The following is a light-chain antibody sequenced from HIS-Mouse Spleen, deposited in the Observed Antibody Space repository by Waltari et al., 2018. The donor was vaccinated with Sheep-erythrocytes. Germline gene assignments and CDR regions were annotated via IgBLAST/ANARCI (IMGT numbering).Light chain of an antibody. CDR1: SSDVGRYNL. CDR2: EGR. V-gene: IGLV2-23*01. Sequence: QSALTQPASVSGSPGQSITISCTGTSSDVGRYNLVSWYQQHPGKAPKLVIYEGRKRPSGVAKCVSGSKSGNTASLTISGLQAEDEADYYCCSYAGSSTPWVFGGGTKLTVL. J-gene: IGLJ3*02. CDR3: CSYAGSSTPWV.